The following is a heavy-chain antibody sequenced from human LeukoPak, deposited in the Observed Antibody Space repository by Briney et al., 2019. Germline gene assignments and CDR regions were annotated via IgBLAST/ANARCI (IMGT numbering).Heavy chain of an antibody. D-gene: IGHD2-15*01. J-gene: IGHJ6*03. CDR1: GFTFSSYW. V-gene: IGHV3-74*01. CDR3: ARDRQRSGVYYYYYYMDV. Sequence: PGGSLRLSCAASGFTFSSYWMHWVRQAPGKGLVWVSRINTDGSSTSYADSVKGRFTISRDNAKNTLYLQMNSLRAEDTAVYYCARDRQRSGVYYYYYYMDVWGKGTTVTVSS. CDR2: INTDGSST.